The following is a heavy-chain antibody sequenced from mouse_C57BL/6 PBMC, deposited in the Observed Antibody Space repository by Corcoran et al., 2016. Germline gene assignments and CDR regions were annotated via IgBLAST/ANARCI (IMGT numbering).Heavy chain of an antibody. V-gene: IGHV1-26*01. Sequence: EVQLQQSGPELVKPGASVKISCKASGYMFTDYYMNWVKQSHGKSLEWIGDINPNNGGTSYNQKFKGKATLTVDKSSSTAYMELRSLTSEDSAVYYCASYGSKDYYAMDYWGQGTSVTVSS. J-gene: IGHJ4*01. CDR2: INPNNGGT. CDR1: GYMFTDYY. CDR3: ASYGSKDYYAMDY. D-gene: IGHD1-1*01.